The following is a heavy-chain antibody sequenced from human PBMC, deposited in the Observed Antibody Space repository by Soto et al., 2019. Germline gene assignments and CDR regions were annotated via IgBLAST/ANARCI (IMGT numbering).Heavy chain of an antibody. CDR1: GFTFSSYS. CDR3: ARGARYYDSSGYSNWYFDL. CDR2: ISSSSSYI. J-gene: IGHJ2*01. V-gene: IGHV3-21*01. Sequence: EVQLVESGGGLVKPGGSLRLSCAASGFTFSSYSMNWVRQAPGKGLEWVSSISSSSSYIYYADSVKGRFTISRDNAKNSLYLQMNSLRAEDTAVYYCARGARYYDSSGYSNWYFDLWGRGTLVTVSS. D-gene: IGHD3-22*01.